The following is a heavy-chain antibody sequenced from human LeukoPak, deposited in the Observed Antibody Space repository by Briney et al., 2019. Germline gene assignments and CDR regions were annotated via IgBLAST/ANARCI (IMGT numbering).Heavy chain of an antibody. D-gene: IGHD4-17*01. J-gene: IGHJ4*02. CDR2: INPNTGGT. CDR1: GYTFTGYY. V-gene: IGHV1-2*02. CDR3: ATLYGDYVRSDY. Sequence: ASVKVSCKASGYTFTGYYMHWVRQAPGQGLEWMGWINPNTGGTNYAQKFQGRVTLTRDTSISTAYMELSRLRHDDTAVYYCATLYGDYVRSDYWGQGTLVTVSS.